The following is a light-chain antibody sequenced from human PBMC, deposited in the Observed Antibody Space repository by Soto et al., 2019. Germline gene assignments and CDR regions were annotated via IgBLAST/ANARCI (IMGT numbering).Light chain of an antibody. Sequence: DIRMTQSPSTLSASIGDRVAITCRASESVKSWLAWYQQKPGKAPKLLIYAASSLQSGVPSRFSGSGSGTDFTLTISSLQPEDFATYYCQQSYSTPRTFGQGTKVDIK. CDR1: ESVKSW. CDR2: AAS. J-gene: IGKJ1*01. V-gene: IGKV1-39*01. CDR3: QQSYSTPRT.